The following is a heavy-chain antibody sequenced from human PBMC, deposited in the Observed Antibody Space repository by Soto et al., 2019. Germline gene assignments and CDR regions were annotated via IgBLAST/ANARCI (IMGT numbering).Heavy chain of an antibody. CDR3: VGTGSPMFREFDY. CDR1: GSTSGSNC. CDR2: IYSGGST. V-gene: IGHV3-53*01. D-gene: IGHD3-10*01. Sequence: GGSLRPSWAPSGSTSGSNCISWARQAPGKGLEWVSVIYSGGSTYYADSVKGRFTISRDNSKNTLYLQMNSLRAEDTAVYYCVGTGSPMFREFDYWGQGTLVTVSS. J-gene: IGHJ4*02.